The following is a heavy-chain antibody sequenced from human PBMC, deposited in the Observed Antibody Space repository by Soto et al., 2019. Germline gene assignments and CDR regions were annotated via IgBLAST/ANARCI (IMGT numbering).Heavy chain of an antibody. D-gene: IGHD3-10*01. CDR3: AAGVVRGEDDY. V-gene: IGHV4-59*08. CDR2: IYYSGST. Sequence: SETLSLTCTVSGGSISSYYWSWIRQPPGKGLEWIGYIYYSGSTNYNPSLKSRVTISVDTSKNQFSLKLSSVTAADTAVYYCAAGVVRGEDDYWGQGTLVTVSS. J-gene: IGHJ4*02. CDR1: GGSISSYY.